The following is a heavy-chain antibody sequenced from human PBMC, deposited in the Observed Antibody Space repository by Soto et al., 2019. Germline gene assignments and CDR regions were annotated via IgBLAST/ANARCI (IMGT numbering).Heavy chain of an antibody. V-gene: IGHV4-34*01. J-gene: IGHJ6*03. Sequence: SETLSLTCAVYGGSFSGYYWSWIRQPPGKGLEWIGEINHSGSTNYNPSLKSRVTISVDTSKNQFSLKLSSVTAADTAVYYCARPHWGYYYYMDVWGKGTTVTVSS. D-gene: IGHD3-16*01. CDR3: ARPHWGYYYYMDV. CDR1: GGSFSGYY. CDR2: INHSGST.